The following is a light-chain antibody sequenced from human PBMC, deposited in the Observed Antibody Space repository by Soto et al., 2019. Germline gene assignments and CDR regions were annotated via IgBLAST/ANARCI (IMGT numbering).Light chain of an antibody. CDR2: DAS. CDR1: QSVSYY. CDR3: QQRSNWPPT. J-gene: IGKJ1*01. V-gene: IGKV3-11*01. Sequence: EIVLTQSPATLSLSPGERATLACRASQSVSYYLAWYQQKPGQAPRLLIYDASNRATGIPARFSGSGSGTDFTLTISSLEPGDFAVYYCQQRSNWPPTFGQGTKVEIK.